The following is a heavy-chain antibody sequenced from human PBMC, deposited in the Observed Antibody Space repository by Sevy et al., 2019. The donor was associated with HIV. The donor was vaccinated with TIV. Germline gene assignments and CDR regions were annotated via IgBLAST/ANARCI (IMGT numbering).Heavy chain of an antibody. V-gene: IGHV4-30-4*01. CDR2: IYYSGST. CDR1: GGSISSGDYY. Sequence: SETLSLTCTVSGGSISSGDYYWSWIRQPPGKGLEWIGYIYYSGSTYYHPSLKSRVTISVDTSKNQFSLKLSSVTAADTAVYYCAREELKGTRKGRFDYWGQGTLVTVSS. D-gene: IGHD1-26*01. CDR3: AREELKGTRKGRFDY. J-gene: IGHJ4*02.